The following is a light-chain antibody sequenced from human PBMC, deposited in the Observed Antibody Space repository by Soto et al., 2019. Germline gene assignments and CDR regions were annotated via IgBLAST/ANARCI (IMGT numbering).Light chain of an antibody. V-gene: IGKV1-5*01. CDR1: QSINGW. CDR2: DAS. CDR3: QQYNSYPRT. Sequence: DIQMTQSPSTLSASVGDRVIITCRASQSINGWLAWHQQKPGKAPNVLISDASTLESGVPSRFSGSGSGTEFTLTISSLQPDDFATYYCQQYNSYPRTFCQGTKVEIK. J-gene: IGKJ1*01.